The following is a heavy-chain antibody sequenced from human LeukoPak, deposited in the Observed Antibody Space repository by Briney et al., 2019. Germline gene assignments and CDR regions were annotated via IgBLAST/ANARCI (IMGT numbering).Heavy chain of an antibody. D-gene: IGHD3-10*01. CDR1: GFTFSNYA. Sequence: GGSLRLSCAASGFTFSNYAMSWVHQAPGKGLEWVSAISGSRDSTYYADSVKGRFTLSRDNSKNTLYLQINSLRAEDTAVYYCARVRNQFYYYGSGSYLDYYYYGMDVWGQGTTVTVSS. CDR3: ARVRNQFYYYGSGSYLDYYYYGMDV. V-gene: IGHV3-23*01. CDR2: ISGSRDST. J-gene: IGHJ6*02.